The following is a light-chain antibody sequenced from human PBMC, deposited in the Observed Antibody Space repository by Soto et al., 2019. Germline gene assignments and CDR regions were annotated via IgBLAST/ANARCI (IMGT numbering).Light chain of an antibody. CDR3: SSYAGSNTLV. V-gene: IGLV2-14*01. CDR1: NSDIGGYNY. Sequence: QSALTQPASVSGSPGQSITISCTGTNSDIGGYNYVSWYQQQSGRAPKLMIYEVSDRPSGVSNRFSGSKAGNTASLTISGLQAEDEADYFCSSYAGSNTLVFGGGTKLTVL. CDR2: EVS. J-gene: IGLJ3*02.